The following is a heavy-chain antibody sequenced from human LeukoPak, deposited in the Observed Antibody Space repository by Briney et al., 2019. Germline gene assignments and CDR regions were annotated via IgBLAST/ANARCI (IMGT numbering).Heavy chain of an antibody. CDR2: ISSSGTGT. D-gene: IGHD5-18*01. CDR3: ARATAMVYYYYYYMDV. CDR1: GFTFSTYD. J-gene: IGHJ6*03. Sequence: GGSLRLSCAASGFTFSTYDMNWVRQAPGKGLEWVSAISSSGTGTYYADSVKGRFTISRDNAKNSLYLQMNSLRAEDTAVYYCARATAMVYYYYYYMDVWGKGTTVTVSS. V-gene: IGHV3-23*01.